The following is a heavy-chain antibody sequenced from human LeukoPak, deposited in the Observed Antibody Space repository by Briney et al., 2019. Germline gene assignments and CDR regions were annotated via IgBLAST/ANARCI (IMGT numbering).Heavy chain of an antibody. CDR2: ISPSSSSI. CDR3: AGTSNYGSGSYYWFYYGMDV. D-gene: IGHD3-10*01. V-gene: IGHV3-11*01. CDR1: GFTFSGNY. J-gene: IGHJ6*02. Sequence: GSLRLSCEASGFTFSGNYMSWIRQAPGKGLEWISHISPSSSSIYYADSVKGRFTIARDNAKNSLYLQMNSLRAEDTAVYYCAGTSNYGSGSYYWFYYGMDVWGQGTTVTVSS.